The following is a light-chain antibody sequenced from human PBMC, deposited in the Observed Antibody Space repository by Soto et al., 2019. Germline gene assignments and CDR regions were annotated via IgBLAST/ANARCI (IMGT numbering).Light chain of an antibody. CDR3: QQSYSTRYT. V-gene: IGKV1-39*01. J-gene: IGKJ2*01. CDR2: AAS. Sequence: DIQMTQSPSSLSASVGDRVTITCRASKSIGTSLSWHQQKSGRAPKLLIHAASSLQSGVPSRFSGSGSGTDFTLTISSLQPEDVAVYYCQQSYSTRYTFGQGTNLEI. CDR1: KSIGTS.